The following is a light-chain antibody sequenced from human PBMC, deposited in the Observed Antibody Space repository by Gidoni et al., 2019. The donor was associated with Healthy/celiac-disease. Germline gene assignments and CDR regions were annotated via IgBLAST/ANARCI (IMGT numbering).Light chain of an antibody. J-gene: IGLJ2*01. V-gene: IGLV2-14*01. CDR2: AVS. CDR3: SSYTSSSTPVV. CDR1: SSDVGGYHY. Sequence: QSALTQPATVSVSPGQSITISCTGTSSDVGGYHYVSWYQQHPGKAPKLMIYAVSNRPSGVSNRFSGSKSGNTASLTISGLQAEDEADYYCSSYTSSSTPVVFGGGTKLTVL.